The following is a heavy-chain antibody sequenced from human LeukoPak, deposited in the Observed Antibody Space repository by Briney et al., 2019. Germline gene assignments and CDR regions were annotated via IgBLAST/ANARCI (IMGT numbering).Heavy chain of an antibody. Sequence: GGSLRLSCAASGFTFSSSGMHWVRQAPGKGLEWLAVTWYDGSDKYSADSVKGRFTISRDNSKNTLYLQMNSLRAEDTAVYYCASAPYGSGTFLDYWGQGTLVTVSS. V-gene: IGHV3-33*01. D-gene: IGHD3-10*01. CDR1: GFTFSSSG. CDR3: ASAPYGSGTFLDY. J-gene: IGHJ4*02. CDR2: TWYDGSDK.